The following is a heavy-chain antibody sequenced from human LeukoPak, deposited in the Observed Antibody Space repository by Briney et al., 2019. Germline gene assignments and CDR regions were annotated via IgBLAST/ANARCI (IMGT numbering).Heavy chain of an antibody. CDR3: ARDNTAMGINWFDP. CDR1: GFTVSSNY. CDR2: IYSGGST. D-gene: IGHD5-18*01. V-gene: IGHV3-66*01. J-gene: IGHJ5*02. Sequence: GGSLRLSCAASGFTVSSNYMSWVRQAPGKGLEWVSVIYSGGSTYYADSVKGRFTISRDNSKNTLYLQMNSLRAEDTAVYYCARDNTAMGINWFDPWGQGTLVTVSS.